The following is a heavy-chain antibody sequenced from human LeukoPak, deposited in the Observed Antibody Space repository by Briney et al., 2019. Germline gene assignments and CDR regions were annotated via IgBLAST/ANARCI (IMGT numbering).Heavy chain of an antibody. CDR1: GFMFSNYV. CDR3: ARDLGHNSGWFFAY. D-gene: IGHD6-19*01. J-gene: IGHJ4*02. Sequence: PGGSLRLSCAASGFMFSNYVMHWVRQAPGKGLEWVAVIAHDSSQKYYADSVKGRFTISRDNSKNTLYLQMNSLRVEDTAVYYCARDLGHNSGWFFAYWGQGTLITVSS. CDR2: IAHDSSQK. V-gene: IGHV3-30*04.